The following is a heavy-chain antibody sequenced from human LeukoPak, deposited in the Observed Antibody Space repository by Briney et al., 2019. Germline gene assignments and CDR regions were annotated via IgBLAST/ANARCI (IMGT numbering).Heavy chain of an antibody. J-gene: IGHJ4*02. V-gene: IGHV1-24*01. CDR3: ATEATYFAY. CDR1: GNTLPQLS. CDR2: FNPEDGDT. Sequence: GASVEVSCKVSGNTLPQLSIHRVRQAPGKGLEWMGGFNPEDGDTIYAQTFQGRVTMTEDTSTDTAYMQLSSLTSEDTAVYYCATEATYFAYWGQGTLVTVSS.